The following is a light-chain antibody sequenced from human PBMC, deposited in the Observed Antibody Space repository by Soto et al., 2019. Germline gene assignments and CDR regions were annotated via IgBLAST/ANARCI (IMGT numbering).Light chain of an antibody. V-gene: IGKV1-5*03. CDR3: QQYNSFSGT. CDR1: QNISIY. CDR2: KAS. J-gene: IGKJ1*01. Sequence: EIQISQSPSTLSASVGDRVSITCRASQNISIYLAWYQHKPGKAPNLLIYKASSLESGVPSRFSGSGSGTEFTLTISSLLPDDFATYYCQQYNSFSGTFGQGTKVDIK.